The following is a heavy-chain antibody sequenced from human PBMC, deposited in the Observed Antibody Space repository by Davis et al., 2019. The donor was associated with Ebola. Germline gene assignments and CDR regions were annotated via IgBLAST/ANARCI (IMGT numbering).Heavy chain of an antibody. Sequence: ASVKVSCKASGYTFTGYYMHWLRQAPGQGLEWMGWINPNSGGTNYAQKFQGRVTMTRDTSINTAYMELTTLTSDDTAIYYCARGTGTSWFDPWGQGTLVTVSS. D-gene: IGHD1-1*01. CDR2: INPNSGGT. CDR1: GYTFTGYY. J-gene: IGHJ5*02. V-gene: IGHV1-2*02. CDR3: ARGTGTSWFDP.